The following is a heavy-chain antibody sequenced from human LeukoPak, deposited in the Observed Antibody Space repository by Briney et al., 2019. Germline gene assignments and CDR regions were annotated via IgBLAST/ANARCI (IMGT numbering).Heavy chain of an antibody. CDR1: GFTFSTYD. CDR2: ISYDGSNK. Sequence: GGSLRLSCAASGFTFSTYDMHWVRQAPGKGLEWVALISYDGSNKYSADSVKGRFTISRDNSKNTLYLQMNSLRAEDTAVYYCASERWPQRTFDIWGQGTMVTVSS. D-gene: IGHD5-24*01. V-gene: IGHV3-30*04. CDR3: ASERWPQRTFDI. J-gene: IGHJ3*02.